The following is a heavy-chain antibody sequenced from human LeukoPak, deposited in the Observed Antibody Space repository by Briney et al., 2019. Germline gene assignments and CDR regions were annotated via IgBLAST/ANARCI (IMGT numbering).Heavy chain of an antibody. D-gene: IGHD6-19*01. CDR1: GFTVSSNY. CDR2: IYSGGST. CDR3: AKDISGWYGGFAFDI. Sequence: GGSLRLSCAASGFTVSSNYMSWVRQAPGKGLEWVSVIYSGGSTYYADSVKGRFTISRDNSKNTLYLQMNSLRAEDTAVYYCAKDISGWYGGFAFDIWGQGTMVTVSS. J-gene: IGHJ3*02. V-gene: IGHV3-53*01.